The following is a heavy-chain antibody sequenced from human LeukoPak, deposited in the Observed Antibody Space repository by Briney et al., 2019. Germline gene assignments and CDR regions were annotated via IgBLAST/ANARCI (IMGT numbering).Heavy chain of an antibody. D-gene: IGHD5-12*01. V-gene: IGHV4-34*01. CDR1: GGSFSGYY. CDR3: ARDYVNSGYDAPWFDP. Sequence: SETLSLTCAVYGGSFSGYYWSWIRQPPGKGLEWIGEINHSGSTNYNPSLKSRVTISVDTSKNQFSLKLSSVTAADTAVYYCARDYVNSGYDAPWFDPWGQGTLVTVSS. J-gene: IGHJ5*02. CDR2: INHSGST.